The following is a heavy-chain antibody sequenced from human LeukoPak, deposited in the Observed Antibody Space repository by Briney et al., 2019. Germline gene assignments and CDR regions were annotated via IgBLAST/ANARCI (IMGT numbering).Heavy chain of an antibody. J-gene: IGHJ4*02. CDR2: IYHSGST. D-gene: IGHD5-24*01. CDR1: DYSISSGYY. CDR3: ARHDRYSCY. V-gene: IGHV4-38-2*01. Sequence: PSETLSLTCAVSDYSISSGYYWGWIRQPPGKGLEFIGSIYHSGSTYYNPSLKSRVTVSVDTSKNHFSLRLRSVTAADTAVYYCARHDRYSCYWGQGTLVSVSS.